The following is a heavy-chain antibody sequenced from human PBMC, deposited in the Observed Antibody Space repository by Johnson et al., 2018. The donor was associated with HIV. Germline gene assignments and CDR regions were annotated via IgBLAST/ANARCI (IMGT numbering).Heavy chain of an antibody. J-gene: IGHJ3*02. CDR1: GFTFSDYY. D-gene: IGHD3-22*01. CDR2: IKQDGSEK. V-gene: IGHV3-7*01. Sequence: VQLVESGGGLVKPGGSLRLSCAASGFTFSDYYMSWIRQAPGKGLEWVANIKQDGSEKYYVDSVKGRFTISRDNAKNSLYLQMNSLRAEDTAVYYCARGGRGVRITMIVVVPNDAFDIWGQGTMVTVSS. CDR3: ARGGRGVRITMIVVVPNDAFDI.